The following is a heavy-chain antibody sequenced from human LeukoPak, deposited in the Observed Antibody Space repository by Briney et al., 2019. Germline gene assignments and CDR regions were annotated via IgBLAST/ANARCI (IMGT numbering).Heavy chain of an antibody. CDR3: ARGAYGDFPWYYYYYMDV. Sequence: GGSLRLSCAASGFTFSDYYMSWIRQAPGKGLEWVSYISSSGSTIYYADSVKGRFTISRDNAKNSLYLQMNSLRAEDTAVYYCARGAYGDFPWYYYYYMDVWGKGTTVTISS. CDR1: GFTFSDYY. V-gene: IGHV3-11*04. CDR2: ISSSGSTI. J-gene: IGHJ6*03. D-gene: IGHD4-17*01.